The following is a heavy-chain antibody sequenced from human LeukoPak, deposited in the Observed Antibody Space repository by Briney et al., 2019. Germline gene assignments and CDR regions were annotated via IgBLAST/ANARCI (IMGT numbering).Heavy chain of an antibody. CDR1: GFTFSSYW. V-gene: IGHV3-7*01. CDR3: ARDSGNYLDAFDI. Sequence: GGSLRLSCAASGFTFSSYWMSWVRQAPGKGLEWVANIKQDGSEKYYVDSVKGRFTISRVNAKDSLYLQMNSLRAEDTAVYYCARDSGNYLDAFDIWGQGTMVTVSS. D-gene: IGHD1-7*01. J-gene: IGHJ3*02. CDR2: IKQDGSEK.